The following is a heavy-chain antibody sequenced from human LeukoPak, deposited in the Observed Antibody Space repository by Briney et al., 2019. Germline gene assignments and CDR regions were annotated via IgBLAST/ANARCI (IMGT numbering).Heavy chain of an antibody. CDR3: AKLVVVTASPTP. J-gene: IGHJ5*02. CDR2: ISYDGSDK. V-gene: IGHV3-30*18. CDR1: GFTFSSYG. Sequence: GGSLRLSCAASGFTFSSYGMHWVRQAPGKGLEWVAVISYDGSDKYYADSVKGRFTISRDNSKNTLYLQMNSLRAEDTAVYYCAKLVVVTASPTPWGQGTLVTVSS. D-gene: IGHD2-21*02.